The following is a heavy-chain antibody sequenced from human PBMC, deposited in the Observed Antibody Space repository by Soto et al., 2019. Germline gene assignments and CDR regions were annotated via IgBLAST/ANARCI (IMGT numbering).Heavy chain of an antibody. CDR3: AKTRGAMIYAISVYGMDV. V-gene: IGHV3-23*01. D-gene: IGHD2-8*01. J-gene: IGHJ6*02. CDR2: ISGRADST. CDR1: GFTFSSFA. Sequence: EVQLLESGGGLVQPGGSLRLSCAASGFTFSSFALNWVRQAPGKGLEWVSIISGRADSTFYADSVKGRFTISRDNSKNMLYLQIKSLRDEDTAVYYCAKTRGAMIYAISVYGMDVWGQGTTVTVSS.